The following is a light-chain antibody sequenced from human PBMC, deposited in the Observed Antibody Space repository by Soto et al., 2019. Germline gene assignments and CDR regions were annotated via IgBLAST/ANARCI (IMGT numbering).Light chain of an antibody. J-gene: IGLJ1*01. CDR1: SSDVGGYKY. CDR2: EVN. V-gene: IGLV2-8*01. CDR3: SSYAGINNLGV. Sequence: QSALTQPPSASGSTGQSFTISCTGTSSDVGGYKYVSWYQQHPGKAPKLMIFEVNKRPSGVPDRFSGSKSGNTASLTVSGLQAEDEAGYFCSSYAGINNLGVFGTGTKLTVL.